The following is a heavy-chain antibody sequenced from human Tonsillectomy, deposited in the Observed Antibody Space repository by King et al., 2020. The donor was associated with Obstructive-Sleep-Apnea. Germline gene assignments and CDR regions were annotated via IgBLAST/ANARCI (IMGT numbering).Heavy chain of an antibody. Sequence: VQLVESGGGLVKPGGSLRLSCAASGFTFSNAWMIWVRQTPGKGLEWVGRIKSKTDGGTTDYAAPARGRFTVSRDDSKNTLYIQMNSLKTEDTAVYYCATYGSGRKFDYWGQGTLVTVSS. CDR3: ATYGSGRKFDY. CDR2: IKSKTDGGTT. CDR1: GFTFSNAW. D-gene: IGHD3-10*01. V-gene: IGHV3-15*01. J-gene: IGHJ4*02.